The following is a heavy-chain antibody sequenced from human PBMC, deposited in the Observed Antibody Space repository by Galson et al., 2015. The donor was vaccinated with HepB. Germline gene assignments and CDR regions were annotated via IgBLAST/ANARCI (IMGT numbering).Heavy chain of an antibody. J-gene: IGHJ6*02. CDR3: ARDSRLELQLNNYYSYGMDV. CDR1: GYDFNKYG. V-gene: IGHV1-18*01. D-gene: IGHD1-7*01. CDR2: VSGYDGSA. Sequence: VKVSCKASGYDFNKYGLGWVRQAPGQGLEWMGWVSGYDGSANYAPKFQGRVTMTTQTSTGTAFMEMRSLRSDDTAVYYCARDSRLELQLNNYYSYGMDVWGQGTAVVVS.